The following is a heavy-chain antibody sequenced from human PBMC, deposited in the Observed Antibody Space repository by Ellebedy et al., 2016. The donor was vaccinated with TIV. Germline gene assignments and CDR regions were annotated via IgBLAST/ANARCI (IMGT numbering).Heavy chain of an antibody. CDR2: INHSGST. J-gene: IGHJ4*02. CDR1: GGSFSGYY. CDR3: ARVIAVAGTDY. V-gene: IGHV4-34*01. Sequence: SETLSLXXAVYGGSFSGYYWSWIRQPPGKGLEWIGEINHSGSTNYNPSLKSRVTISVDTSKNQFSLKLSSVTAADTAVYYCARVIAVAGTDYWGQGTLVTVSS. D-gene: IGHD6-19*01.